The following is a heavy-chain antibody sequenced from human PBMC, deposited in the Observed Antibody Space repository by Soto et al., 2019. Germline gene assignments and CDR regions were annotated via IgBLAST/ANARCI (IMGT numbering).Heavy chain of an antibody. J-gene: IGHJ5*02. CDR1: GFTFSSYG. V-gene: IGHV3-30*18. CDR2: ISSDGSNK. CDR3: AKAGSSYYADNWFDP. D-gene: IGHD1-26*01. Sequence: GGSLRLSCAASGFTFSSYGMHWVRQAPGKGLEWVALISSDGSNKYYADSVKGRFTISRDNSQNMLYLQMNSPRAEDTAVYYCAKAGSSYYADNWFDPWGQGTLVTVSS.